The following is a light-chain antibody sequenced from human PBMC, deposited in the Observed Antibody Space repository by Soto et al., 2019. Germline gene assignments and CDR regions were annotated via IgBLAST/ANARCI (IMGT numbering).Light chain of an antibody. CDR1: QXLLHSHGYNY. J-gene: IGKJ5*01. Sequence: DIVMTQIPVSLPVTPGEPWAISCRSSQXLLHSHGYNYMDWYLQKPGQSPQLLIYFGSYRASGVPDRFSGSGSGTNFTLRISRVETDDFGIYYCMQALQVPITFGQGTRLEIK. CDR3: MQALQVPIT. CDR2: FGS. V-gene: IGKV2-28*01.